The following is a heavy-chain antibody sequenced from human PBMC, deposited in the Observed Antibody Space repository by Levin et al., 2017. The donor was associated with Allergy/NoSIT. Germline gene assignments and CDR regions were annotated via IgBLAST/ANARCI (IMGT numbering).Heavy chain of an antibody. CDR2: ISSSSSYT. J-gene: IGHJ4*02. CDR3: ARDFSKVRGVNDY. Sequence: LSLTCAASGFTFSDYYMSWIRQAPGKGLEWVSYISSSSSYTNYADSVKGRFTISRDNAKNSLYLQMNSLRAEDTAVYYCARDFSKVRGVNDYWGQGTLVTVSS. D-gene: IGHD3-10*01. CDR1: GFTFSDYY. V-gene: IGHV3-11*05.